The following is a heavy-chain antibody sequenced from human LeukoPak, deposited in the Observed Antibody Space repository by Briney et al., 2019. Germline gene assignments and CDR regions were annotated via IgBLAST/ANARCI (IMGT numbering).Heavy chain of an antibody. CDR2: ISGSGGST. J-gene: IGHJ4*02. Sequence: PGGSLRLSCAASGFPFSSYAMSWVRQAPGKGLEWVSAISGSGGSTYYADSVKGRFTISRDNSKNTLYLQMNSLRAEDTAVYYCAKDWSYVLHGYFDYWGQGTLVTVSS. CDR1: GFPFSSYA. V-gene: IGHV3-23*01. D-gene: IGHD3-16*01. CDR3: AKDWSYVLHGYFDY.